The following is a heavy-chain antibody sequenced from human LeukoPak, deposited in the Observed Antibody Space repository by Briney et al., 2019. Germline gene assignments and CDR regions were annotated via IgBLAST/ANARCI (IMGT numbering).Heavy chain of an antibody. Sequence: ASVRVSCKASGYTFTGYDINWVRQASGKGLEWMGWMNLNTGDTGYAQKLQGRITMTRDTSIDTAYMELSDLRSEDTALYYCTRGSLSGSSRDYWGQGTRVTVSS. D-gene: IGHD5-12*01. CDR3: TRGSLSGSSRDY. V-gene: IGHV1-8*01. J-gene: IGHJ4*02. CDR2: MNLNTGDT. CDR1: GYTFTGYD.